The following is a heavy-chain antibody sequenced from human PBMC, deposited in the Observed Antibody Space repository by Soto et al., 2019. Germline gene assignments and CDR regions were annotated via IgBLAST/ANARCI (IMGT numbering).Heavy chain of an antibody. Sequence: QIQVVQSRAEVKKPGASVRVSCETSGYTFTDYDINWLRQAPGQGLEWMGWMSPDSGNAGYAQQFQRRATMTSDTSIRTAYMELRSLRSEDAAVYYCEVTAGYWGQGTMVTVSS. CDR3: EVTAGY. V-gene: IGHV1-8*01. CDR2: MSPDSGNA. CDR1: GYTFTDYD. J-gene: IGHJ4*02. D-gene: IGHD2-21*02.